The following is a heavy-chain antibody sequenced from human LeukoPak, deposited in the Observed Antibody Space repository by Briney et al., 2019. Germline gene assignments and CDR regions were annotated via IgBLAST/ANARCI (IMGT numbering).Heavy chain of an antibody. V-gene: IGHV1-18*01. D-gene: IGHD2-8*01. CDR2: ITTYNGDK. J-gene: IGHJ4*02. CDR3: ARDCSNGVCYPRDY. CDR1: GYTLSVYG. Sequence: GASVKVSCKASGYTLSVYGISWLRQAPGQGLEWVGWITTYNGDKKYSEKFQGRITMTTDTSTSTYYMELRSLRSDDTAIYYCARDCSNGVCYPRDYWGQGTLVIVST.